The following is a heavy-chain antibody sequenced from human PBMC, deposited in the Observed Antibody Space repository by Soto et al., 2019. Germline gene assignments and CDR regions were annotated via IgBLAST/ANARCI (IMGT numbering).Heavy chain of an antibody. CDR3: ARDLVSSGYFDY. CDR1: GGSISTYY. V-gene: IGHV4-59*01. CDR2: IFYSGNT. D-gene: IGHD1-26*01. Sequence: QVQLQESGPGLVKPSETLSLTCTVSGGSISTYYWSWIRQPPGKGLEWIGYIFYSGNTHYNPSLKIRATISLDTSKNQFSLRLASVTAADTAVYYCARDLVSSGYFDYWGQGIPVTVSS. J-gene: IGHJ4*02.